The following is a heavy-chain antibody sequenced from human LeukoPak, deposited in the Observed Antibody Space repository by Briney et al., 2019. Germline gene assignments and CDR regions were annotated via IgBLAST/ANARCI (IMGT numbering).Heavy chain of an antibody. Sequence: GGSLRLSCAASGFTFSTYSMTWVRQAPGKGLEWVSSISGRSDYIYYADSVKGRFTISRDNAKNSLYLQMNSLRAEDTAVYYCARGLSSSWRTFDYWGQGTLVTVSS. CDR2: ISGRSDYI. CDR3: ARGLSSSWRTFDY. CDR1: GFTFSTYS. J-gene: IGHJ4*02. V-gene: IGHV3-21*06. D-gene: IGHD6-13*01.